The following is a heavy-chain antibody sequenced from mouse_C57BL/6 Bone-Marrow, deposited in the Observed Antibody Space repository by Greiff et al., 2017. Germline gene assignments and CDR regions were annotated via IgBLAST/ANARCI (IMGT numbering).Heavy chain of an antibody. J-gene: IGHJ1*03. CDR2: IYPRSGNT. CDR1: GYTFTSYG. Sequence: VQLQQSGAELARPGASVKLSCKASGYTFTSYGISWVKQRTGQGLEWIGEIYPRSGNTYYNEKFKGKATLTADKSSSTAYMELRSLTSEDSAVXFCARSGGSSYGYFDVWGTGTTVTVSS. V-gene: IGHV1-81*01. D-gene: IGHD1-1*01. CDR3: ARSGGSSYGYFDV.